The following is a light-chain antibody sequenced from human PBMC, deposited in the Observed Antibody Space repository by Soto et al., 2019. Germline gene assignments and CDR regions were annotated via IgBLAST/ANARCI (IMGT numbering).Light chain of an antibody. CDR1: SSDVGGYNY. Sequence: QSALTQPASVSGSPGQSITISCIGSSSDVGGYNYVSWYQHHPGRVPKPMIFEVSDRPSGVSSRFSGSKSGNTAYLTISGLQAEDEADYYCSSFSSTSIRVFGGG. CDR3: SSFSSTSIRV. V-gene: IGLV2-14*01. CDR2: EVS. J-gene: IGLJ3*02.